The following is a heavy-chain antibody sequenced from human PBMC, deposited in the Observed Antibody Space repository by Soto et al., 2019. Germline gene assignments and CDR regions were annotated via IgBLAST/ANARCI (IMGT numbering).Heavy chain of an antibody. CDR3: ARVYGDVTH. J-gene: IGHJ4*02. CDR1: GYTFSCCD. CDR2: VNTNSGNT. Sequence: QVQLVQSGAEVKKPGASVKVSCKASGYTFSCCDINWVRQAPGQGLEWLGWVNTNSGNTGSAQRFQGRVTMTRDTPISTAYIELNSLGSDDTAGYYCARVYGDVTHWGQGTLVTVSS. D-gene: IGHD4-17*01. V-gene: IGHV1-8*01.